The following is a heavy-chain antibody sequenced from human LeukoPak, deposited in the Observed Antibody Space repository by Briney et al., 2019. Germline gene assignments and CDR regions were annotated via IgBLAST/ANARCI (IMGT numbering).Heavy chain of an antibody. J-gene: IGHJ3*02. V-gene: IGHV3-48*03. CDR2: ISSSGSTI. Sequence: GGSLRLSCAASGFTFSSYEMNWVRQAPGKGLEWASYISSSGSTIYYADSVKGRFTISRDNAKNSLYLQMNSLRAEDTAVYYCARVNQGAFDIWGQGTMVTVSS. CDR1: GFTFSSYE. CDR3: ARVNQGAFDI.